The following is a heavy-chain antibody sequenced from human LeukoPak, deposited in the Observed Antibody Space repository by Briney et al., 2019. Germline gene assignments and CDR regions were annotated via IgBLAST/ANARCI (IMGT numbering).Heavy chain of an antibody. J-gene: IGHJ5*02. Sequence: PGVSLRLSCAASGFTFSSYGMHWVRQAPGKGLEWVAVISYDGSNKHYADSVKGRFIISRDNSKNTLYLQMNVLGGEDTAVYYCAKDPYSTADGWLDPWGQGTLVIVSS. D-gene: IGHD1-1*01. CDR1: GFTFSSYG. CDR3: AKDPYSTADGWLDP. V-gene: IGHV3-30*18. CDR2: ISYDGSNK.